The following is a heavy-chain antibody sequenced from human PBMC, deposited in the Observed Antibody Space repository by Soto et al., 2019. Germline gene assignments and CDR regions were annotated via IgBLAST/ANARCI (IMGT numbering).Heavy chain of an antibody. Sequence: SETLSLTCTVSGGSISSHYWSWVRQPPGKGLEWIGYIYYSGSTNYNPSLKSRVTISVDTSKNQFSLKLTSVTAADTAVYYCASWNDMGYWGQGTLVTVSS. CDR2: IYYSGST. CDR1: GGSISSHY. CDR3: ASWNDMGY. V-gene: IGHV4-59*11. D-gene: IGHD1-1*01. J-gene: IGHJ4*02.